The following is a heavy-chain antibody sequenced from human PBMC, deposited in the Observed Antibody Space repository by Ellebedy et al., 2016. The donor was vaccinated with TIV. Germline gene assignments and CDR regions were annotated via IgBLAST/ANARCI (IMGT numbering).Heavy chain of an antibody. CDR1: GFTFSSYA. CDR2: ISGSGGST. D-gene: IGHD2-21*02. J-gene: IGHJ4*02. Sequence: PGGSLRLSCAASGFTFSSYAMSWVRQAPGKGLEWVSGISGSGGSTYYADSVKGRFTISRDNSKNTLYRQMNSLRAEDTAVYYCTTNPGDWGDFWGPGTLVTVSS. CDR3: TTNPGDWGDF. V-gene: IGHV3-23*01.